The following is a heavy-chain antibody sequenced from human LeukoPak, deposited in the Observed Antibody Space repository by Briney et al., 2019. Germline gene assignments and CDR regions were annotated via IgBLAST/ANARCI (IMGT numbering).Heavy chain of an antibody. V-gene: IGHV3-30*04. J-gene: IGHJ6*02. Sequence: PGGSLRLSCAASGFTFNSYAMHWVRQAPGKGLEWLAVISYDGRNKYYADSVKGRFTISRDISENTLYLQMNSPRAEDTAVYYCARARITMVRGVNLYYYYGMDVWGQGTTVTVSS. CDR1: GFTFNSYA. D-gene: IGHD3-10*01. CDR2: ISYDGRNK. CDR3: ARARITMVRGVNLYYYYGMDV.